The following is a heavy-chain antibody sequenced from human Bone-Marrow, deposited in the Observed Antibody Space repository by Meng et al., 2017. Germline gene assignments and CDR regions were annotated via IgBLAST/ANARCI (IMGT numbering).Heavy chain of an antibody. CDR2: IYWDDDK. CDR1: GFSLSTSGVG. D-gene: IGHD6-19*01. CDR3: VHSQYSSGWFTLDY. J-gene: IGHJ4*02. Sequence: ITLKESVPTLLKPPQTLPLTCTFSGFSLSTSGVGLGWIRQPPGKALEWLALIYWDDDKRYSPSLKSRLTITKDTSKNQVVLTMTNMDPVDTATYYCVHSQYSSGWFTLDYWGQGTLVTVSS. V-gene: IGHV2-5*02.